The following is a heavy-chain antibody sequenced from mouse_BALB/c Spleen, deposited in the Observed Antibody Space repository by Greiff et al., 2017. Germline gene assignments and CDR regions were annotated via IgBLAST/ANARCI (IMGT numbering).Heavy chain of an antibody. CDR1: GFTFSSYG. D-gene: IGHD2-2*01. CDR3: ARDGYPPFDY. CDR2: INSNGGST. Sequence: EVHLVESGGGLVQPGGSLKLSCAASGFTFSSYGMSWVRQTPDKRLELVATINSNGGSTYYPDSVKGRFTISRDNAKNTLYLQMSSLKSEDTAMYYCARDGYPPFDYWGQGTTLTVSS. V-gene: IGHV5-6-3*01. J-gene: IGHJ2*01.